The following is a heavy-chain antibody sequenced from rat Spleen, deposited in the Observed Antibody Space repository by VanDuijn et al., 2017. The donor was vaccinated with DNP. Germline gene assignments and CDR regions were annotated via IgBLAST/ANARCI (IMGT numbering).Heavy chain of an antibody. V-gene: IGHV5-31*01. J-gene: IGHJ1*01. CDR3: TRGAGSPYWSFDF. CDR1: GFTFNNYW. CDR2: IPDSGATT. D-gene: IGHD5-1*01. Sequence: EVQLVESGGDLVQPGTSLKLSCVASGFTFNNYWMTWIRQVPGKGLEWVASIPDSGATTYYPDSVRGRFTISKDNAENTLYLQMNSLRSEDTATYYCTRGAGSPYWSFDFWGPGTVVTVSS.